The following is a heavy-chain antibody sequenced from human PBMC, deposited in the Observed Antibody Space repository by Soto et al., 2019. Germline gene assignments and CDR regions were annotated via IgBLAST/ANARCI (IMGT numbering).Heavy chain of an antibody. D-gene: IGHD3-10*01. J-gene: IGHJ4*02. CDR3: AREGRGSGSK. V-gene: IGHV3-30-3*01. CDR1: GFTFSSYA. CDR2: ISYDGSNK. Sequence: QVQLVESGGGVVQAGRSLRLSCAASGFTFSSYAMHWVRQAPGKGLEWVAVISYDGSNKYYADSVKGRFTISRDNSKNTLYLQMNSLRAEDTAVYYCAREGRGSGSKWGQGTLVTVSS.